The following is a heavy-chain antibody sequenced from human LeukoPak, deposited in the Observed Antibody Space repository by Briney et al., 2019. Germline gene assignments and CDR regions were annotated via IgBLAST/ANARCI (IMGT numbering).Heavy chain of an antibody. Sequence: ASVKVSCKASGYTFSGYYMHWVRQAPGQGLEWMGWINPNSGGTNYAQKFQGRVTMTRDASISTAYMELSRLRSDDTAVYYCASGSDDFSSGYTTSYWGQGTLVTVTS. CDR1: GYTFSGYY. J-gene: IGHJ4*02. V-gene: IGHV1-2*02. CDR2: INPNSGGT. CDR3: ASGSDDFSSGYTTSY. D-gene: IGHD3-3*01.